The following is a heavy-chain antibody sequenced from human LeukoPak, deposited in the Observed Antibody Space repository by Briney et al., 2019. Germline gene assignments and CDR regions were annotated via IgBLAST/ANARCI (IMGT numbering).Heavy chain of an antibody. V-gene: IGHV3-30-3*01. Sequence: GGSLRLSCAASGFTFSSYAMHWVRQAPGKGLEWVAVISYDGSNKYYADSVKGRFTISRDNSKNTLYLQMNSLRAEDTAVYYCARVGLYSSSSRGVDYYYFDYWGQGTLVTVSS. CDR1: GFTFSSYA. J-gene: IGHJ4*02. CDR3: ARVGLYSSSSRGVDYYYFDY. D-gene: IGHD6-6*01. CDR2: ISYDGSNK.